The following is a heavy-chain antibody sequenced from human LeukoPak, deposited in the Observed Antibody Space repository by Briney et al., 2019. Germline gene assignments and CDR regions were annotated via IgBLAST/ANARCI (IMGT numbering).Heavy chain of an antibody. CDR1: GGSISRYY. Sequence: SETLSLTCTASGGSISRYYWSWIREPPGKGLEWSGYIYYSGSTNYNPSLKSRVTISVDTSKNQFSLKLSSVTAADTALYYCASGAIVVVPAALDYWGQGTLVTVSS. CDR2: IYYSGST. V-gene: IGHV4-59*08. J-gene: IGHJ4*02. CDR3: ASGAIVVVPAALDY. D-gene: IGHD2-2*01.